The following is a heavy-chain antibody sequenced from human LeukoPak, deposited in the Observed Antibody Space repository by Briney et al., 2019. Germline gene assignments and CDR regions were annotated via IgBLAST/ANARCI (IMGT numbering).Heavy chain of an antibody. CDR3: ARKCSGGSCRAQHVFEVYYYMDV. CDR2: INHSGST. Sequence: PSETLSLTCAVYGGSFSGYYWSWIRQPPGKGLEWIGEINHSGSTNYNPSLKSRVTISVDTSKNQFSLKLSSVTAADTAVYYCARKCSGGSCRAQHVFEVYYYMDVWGKGTTVTVSS. V-gene: IGHV4-34*01. CDR1: GGSFSGYY. D-gene: IGHD2-15*01. J-gene: IGHJ6*03.